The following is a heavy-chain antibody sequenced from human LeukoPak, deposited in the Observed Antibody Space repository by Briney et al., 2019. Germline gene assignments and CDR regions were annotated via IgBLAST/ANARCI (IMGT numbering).Heavy chain of an antibody. V-gene: IGHV4-31*03. J-gene: IGHJ3*02. D-gene: IGHD3-10*01. Sequence: SHTLSLTCTVSGGSISSAGYYWNWIRHHPGKGLEWIGCIYYSGITYYNPSLKSRITILVDTSKNQFSLTLSSVTAADTAVYYCARSYGSGKSVGAFDIWGQGTMVTVSS. CDR3: ARSYGSGKSVGAFDI. CDR2: IYYSGIT. CDR1: GGSISSAGYY.